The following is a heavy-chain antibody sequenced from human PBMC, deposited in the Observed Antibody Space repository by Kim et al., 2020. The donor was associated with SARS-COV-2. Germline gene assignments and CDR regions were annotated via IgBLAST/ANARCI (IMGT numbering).Heavy chain of an antibody. CDR1: GDSVSSITDS. V-gene: IGHV6-1*01. J-gene: IGHJ3*02. Sequence: SQTLSLTCAISGDSVSSITDSWNWIRLSPSRGLEWLGRTYYRSKWLNDYALSMKGRITVSPDTSKNEFSLQLNSVTAEDTALYYCARGARRVHAFDIWGQGTMVTVSS. CDR3: ARGARRVHAFDI. D-gene: IGHD3-16*01. CDR2: TYYRSKWLN.